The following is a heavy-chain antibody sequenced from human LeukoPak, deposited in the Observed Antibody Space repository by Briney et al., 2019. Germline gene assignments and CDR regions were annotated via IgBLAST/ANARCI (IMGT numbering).Heavy chain of an antibody. CDR2: ISYDGSNK. V-gene: IGHV3-30*01. D-gene: IGHD3-16*01. CDR3: ATLPRSFSQYYFDY. CDR1: VFTFSSYA. J-gene: IGHJ4*02. Sequence: HAGGSLRLSCAASVFTFSSYAMHWVRQAPGKGLEWVAVISYDGSNKYYADSVKGRFTISRDNSKNTLYLQMNSLRAEDTAVYYCATLPRSFSQYYFDYWGQGTLVTVSS.